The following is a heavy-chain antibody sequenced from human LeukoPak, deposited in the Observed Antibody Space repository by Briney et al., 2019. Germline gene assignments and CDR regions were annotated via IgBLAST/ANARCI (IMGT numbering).Heavy chain of an antibody. Sequence: GGSLRLSCAASGFTFSGYAMSWVRQAPGKGLEWVSAISGSGGSTYYADSVKGRFTISRDNSKNTLYLQMNSLRAEDTAVYYCAKEGDYVWGSYGNWFDPWGQGTLVTVSS. D-gene: IGHD3-16*01. CDR1: GFTFSGYA. J-gene: IGHJ5*02. CDR2: ISGSGGST. V-gene: IGHV3-23*01. CDR3: AKEGDYVWGSYGNWFDP.